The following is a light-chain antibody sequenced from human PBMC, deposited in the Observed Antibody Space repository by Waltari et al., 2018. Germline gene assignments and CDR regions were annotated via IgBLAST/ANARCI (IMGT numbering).Light chain of an antibody. CDR3: QQRSDWPHT. J-gene: IGKJ4*01. CDR1: QSVSSY. CDR2: DTS. Sequence: EIVLTQSPATMSLSPGERATLSCRASQSVSSYLAWYQQKPGRAPSLLIYDTSNRATGIPARFSGSGSGTDFTLPISNLEPEDFAVYYCQQRSDWPHTFGGGTKVEIK. V-gene: IGKV3-11*01.